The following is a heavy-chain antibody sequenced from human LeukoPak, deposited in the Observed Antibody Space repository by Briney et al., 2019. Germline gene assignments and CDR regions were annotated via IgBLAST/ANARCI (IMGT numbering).Heavy chain of an antibody. CDR2: IIPIFGTA. J-gene: IGHJ4*02. Sequence: GASVKVSCKASGGTFSSYAISWVRQAPGQGLERMGGIIPIFGTANYAQKFQGRVTITADESASTAYMELSSLRSEDTAVYYCARDILPSREFDYWGQGTLVTVSS. D-gene: IGHD3-9*01. CDR1: GGTFSSYA. V-gene: IGHV1-69*13. CDR3: ARDILPSREFDY.